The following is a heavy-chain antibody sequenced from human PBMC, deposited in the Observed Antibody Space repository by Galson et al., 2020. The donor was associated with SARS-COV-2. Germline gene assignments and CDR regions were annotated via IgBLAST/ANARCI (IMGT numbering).Heavy chain of an antibody. Sequence: SETLSLTCTVSGGSISSSSYYWGWIRQPPGKGLEWIGSIYYSGSTYSNPSLKSRVTISVDTSKNQFSLKLSSVTAADTAVYYCARDGRSITIFGVVTRDAFDIWGQGTMVTVSS. CDR3: ARDGRSITIFGVVTRDAFDI. CDR1: GGSISSSSYY. D-gene: IGHD3-3*01. CDR2: IYYSGST. V-gene: IGHV4-39*07. J-gene: IGHJ3*02.